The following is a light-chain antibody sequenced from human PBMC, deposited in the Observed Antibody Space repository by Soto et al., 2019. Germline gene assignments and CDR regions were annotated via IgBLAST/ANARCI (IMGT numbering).Light chain of an antibody. J-gene: IGLJ2*01. V-gene: IGLV1-44*01. Sequence: QSVLTQPPSASATPGQGVAISCSGSSSNIGSNTVNWYQQLPGTAPKLLIYNNNQRPSVVPDRFSGSKSGTSASLAISGVQSEDEADYYCAAWDDSLNGFVVFGGGTQLTVL. CDR1: SSNIGSNT. CDR3: AAWDDSLNGFVV. CDR2: NNN.